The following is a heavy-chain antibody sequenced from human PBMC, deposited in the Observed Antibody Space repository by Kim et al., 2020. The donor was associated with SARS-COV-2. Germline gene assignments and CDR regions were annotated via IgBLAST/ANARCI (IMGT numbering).Heavy chain of an antibody. Sequence: SETLSLTCTVSGGSISSSYWTWIRQPPGKGLEWIGYISDIGSTKYNSSLTSRVTISVDTSRNQFSLKLTSVTAADTAVYYCTRGRGYYYIWGQGTLGTVS. CDR2: ISDIGST. V-gene: IGHV4-59*01. D-gene: IGHD3-16*01. J-gene: IGHJ4*02. CDR3: TRGRGYYYI. CDR1: GGSISSSY.